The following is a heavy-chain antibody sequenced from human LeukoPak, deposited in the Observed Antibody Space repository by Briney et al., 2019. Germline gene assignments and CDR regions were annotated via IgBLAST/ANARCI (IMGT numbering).Heavy chain of an antibody. V-gene: IGHV3-13*01. J-gene: IGHJ4*02. CDR2: IDTAGNT. CDR3: ATAKMPGIQTDGRVKYFDS. D-gene: IGHD5-18*01. CDR1: EFTFSNYD. Sequence: GGSLRLSCAASEFTFSNYDMHWVRQAAGKGLEWVSTIDTAGNTWYPDSVKGRFTISRENAKRSLNLQMNSLRVGDTAVYYCATAKMPGIQTDGRVKYFDSWGQGNLVTVSS.